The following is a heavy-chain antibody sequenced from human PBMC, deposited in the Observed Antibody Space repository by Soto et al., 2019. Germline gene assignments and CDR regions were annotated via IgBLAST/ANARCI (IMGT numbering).Heavy chain of an antibody. V-gene: IGHV3-48*02. CDR1: GFRFSIYS. J-gene: IGHJ4*02. D-gene: IGHD6-19*01. CDR3: ARSVEGHFDY. Sequence: EVQLVESGGGLVQPGGSLRLSCGASGFRFSIYSMNWVRQAPGKGLEWSAYMTSDTNTIKYADSVKGRFTISRDNDKNLVYLQMNSLRDEDTAVYYCARSVEGHFDYWGQGTVVTVSA. CDR2: MTSDTNTI.